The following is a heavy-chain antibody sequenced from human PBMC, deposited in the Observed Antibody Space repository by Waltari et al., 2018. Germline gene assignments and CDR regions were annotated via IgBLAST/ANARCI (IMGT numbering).Heavy chain of an antibody. CDR1: GGTFSSWA. CDR3: AKESGGYDHPYFDQ. J-gene: IGHJ4*02. CDR2: VIPGFGTA. V-gene: IGHV1-69*14. D-gene: IGHD5-12*01. Sequence: QVQLVQSGAEVRKPGSSVRISCKPSGGTFSSWAFSWVRQAPGQGLEWVGSVIPGFGTASSAQRLQGRVSITADKSTTTIHMELNSLTSDDAAVYYCAKESGGYDHPYFDQWGQGTLVTVSS.